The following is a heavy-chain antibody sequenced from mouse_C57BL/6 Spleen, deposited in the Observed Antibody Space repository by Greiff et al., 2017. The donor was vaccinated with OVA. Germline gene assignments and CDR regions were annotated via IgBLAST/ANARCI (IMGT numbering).Heavy chain of an antibody. CDR1: GYAFSRYW. D-gene: IGHD2-5*01. CDR2: IYPGDGDT. CDR3: AGGDSNQAWFAY. Sequence: QVQLQQSGAELVKPGASVKISCKASGYAFSRYWMNWVKQRPGKGLEWIGQIYPGDGDTNYNGTFKGKATLTADKSSSTAYMQLSSLTSEDSAVDFCAGGDSNQAWFAYWGQGTLVTVSA. V-gene: IGHV1-80*01. J-gene: IGHJ3*01.